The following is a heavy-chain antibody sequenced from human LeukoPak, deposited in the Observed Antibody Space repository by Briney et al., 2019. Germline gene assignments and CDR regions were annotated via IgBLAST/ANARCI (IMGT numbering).Heavy chain of an antibody. CDR3: ARGSGSYYY. CDR2: IYYSGST. Sequence: PSETLSLTCTVSGGSISSSTYYWGWIRRPPGKGLEWIGYIYYSGSTNYNPSLKSRVTISVDTSKNQFSLKLSSVTAADTAVYYCARGSGSYYYWGQGTLVTVSS. V-gene: IGHV4-61*05. D-gene: IGHD1-26*01. CDR1: GGSISSSTYY. J-gene: IGHJ4*02.